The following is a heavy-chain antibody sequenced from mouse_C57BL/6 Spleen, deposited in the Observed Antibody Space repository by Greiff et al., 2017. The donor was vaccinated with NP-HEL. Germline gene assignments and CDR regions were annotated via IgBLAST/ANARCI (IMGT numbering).Heavy chain of an antibody. CDR3: AKVYYGNYGFAY. J-gene: IGHJ3*01. Sequence: VKLQESGPELVKPGASVKISCKASGYAFSSSWMNWVKQRPGKGLEWIGRIYPGDGDTNYNGKFKGKATLTADKSSSTAYMQLSSLTSEDSAVYFCAKVYYGNYGFAYWGQGTLVTVSA. CDR2: IYPGDGDT. D-gene: IGHD2-1*01. V-gene: IGHV1-82*01. CDR1: GYAFSSSW.